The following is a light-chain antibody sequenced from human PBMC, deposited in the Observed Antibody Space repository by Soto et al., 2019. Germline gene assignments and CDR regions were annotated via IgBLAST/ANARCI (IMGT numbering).Light chain of an antibody. V-gene: IGKV3-11*01. CDR1: QSVSGY. J-gene: IGKJ5*01. CDR2: DAS. Sequence: IVLTQSPVTLSLSPLEIATLSFMASQSVSGYVAWYQQKPGQAPRLLIYDASSRANGIPARFTGSGSGTDFSLTISSLEPEDFAVYYCQQRSNWTPGVITFGQGTRLEIK. CDR3: QQRSNWTPGVIT.